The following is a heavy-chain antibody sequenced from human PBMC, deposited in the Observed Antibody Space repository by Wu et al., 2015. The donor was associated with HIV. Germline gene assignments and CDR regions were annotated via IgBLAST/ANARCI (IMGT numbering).Heavy chain of an antibody. D-gene: IGHD3-10*01. CDR1: GYTITTYD. CDR3: ATSYYGSGSYPTFYYYYAMDV. J-gene: IGHJ6*02. Sequence: QVQLVQSGAEVKKPGASVKVSCQASGYTITTYDFNWVRQAPGQGLEWMGWMNSNNGKAGYGQKFQGRVAMTRNISTRTAYMELSGLTSEDTAVYYCATSYYGSGSYPTFYYYYAMDVWGQGTTVTVSS. CDR2: MNSNNGKA. V-gene: IGHV1-8*01.